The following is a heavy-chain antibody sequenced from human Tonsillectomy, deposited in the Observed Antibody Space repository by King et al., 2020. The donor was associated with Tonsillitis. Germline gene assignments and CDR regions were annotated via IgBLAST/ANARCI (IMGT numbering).Heavy chain of an antibody. J-gene: IGHJ5*02. Sequence: HVQLQESGPGLVKPSQTLSLTCTVSGGSISSGDYYWSWIRQPPGKGLEWIGYMFYSGSTYYNPSLKSRVTIPVDTSKNQFSLKLSSVTAADTAVYYCARGRNWVFWFDPWGQGTLVTVSS. V-gene: IGHV4-30-4*01. D-gene: IGHD7-27*01. CDR1: GGSISSGDYY. CDR3: ARGRNWVFWFDP. CDR2: MFYSGST.